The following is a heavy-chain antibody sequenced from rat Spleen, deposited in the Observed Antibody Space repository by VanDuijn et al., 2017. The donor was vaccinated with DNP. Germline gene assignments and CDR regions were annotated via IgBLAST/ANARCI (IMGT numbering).Heavy chain of an antibody. V-gene: IGHV5-31*01. D-gene: IGHD3-8*01. CDR2: ITNTGGST. Sequence: EVQLVESGGGLVQPGRSLKLSCVASGFIFSNHWMTWIRQAPGKGLEWVASITNTGGSTYYRDSVKGRFTISRDNAKSTLYLQVNSLRSEETATYYCTSNPHIRTAAPFDYWGQGVMVTVSS. CDR3: TSNPHIRTAAPFDY. CDR1: GFIFSNHW. J-gene: IGHJ2*01.